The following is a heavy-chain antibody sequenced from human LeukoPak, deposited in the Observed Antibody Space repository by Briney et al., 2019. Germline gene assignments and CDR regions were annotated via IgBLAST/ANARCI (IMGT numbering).Heavy chain of an antibody. CDR3: ARERRVTEPFDY. V-gene: IGHV4-61*02. CDR1: GGSISSGSYY. J-gene: IGHJ4*02. Sequence: SETLSLTCTVSGGSISSGSYYWSWIRQPAGKGLEWIGRIYTSGSTNYNPSLKSRVTISVDTSKNQFSLKLSSVTAADTAVYYCARERRVTEPFDYWGQGTLVTVSS. D-gene: IGHD2-21*02. CDR2: IYTSGST.